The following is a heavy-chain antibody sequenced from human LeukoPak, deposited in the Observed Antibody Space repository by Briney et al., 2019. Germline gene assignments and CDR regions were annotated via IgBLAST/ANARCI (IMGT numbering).Heavy chain of an antibody. CDR1: GFSFSGYA. V-gene: IGHV3-23*01. D-gene: IGHD4-23*01. Sequence: PGGSLRLSCAAFGFSFSGYAMNWVRQAPGKGLEWVSSLSVSGGTTYYTDSVKGRFTVSRDNSRDTLYLQMHSLRVEDTAVYYCGRRNGGCLSSYYFDSWGRGILVT. J-gene: IGHJ4*02. CDR2: LSVSGGTT. CDR3: GRRNGGCLSSYYFDS.